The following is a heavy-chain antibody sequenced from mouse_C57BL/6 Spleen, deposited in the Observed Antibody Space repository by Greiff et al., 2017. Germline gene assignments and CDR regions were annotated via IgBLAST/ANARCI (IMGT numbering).Heavy chain of an antibody. CDR2: IYPGDGDT. D-gene: IGHD2-2*01. CDR3: ATSTMVTTGGY. Sequence: QVQLKESGPELVKPGASVKISCKASGYAFSSSWMNWVKQRPGKGLEWIGRIYPGDGDTNYNGKFKGKATLTADKSSSTAYMQLSSLTSEDSAVYFCATSTMVTTGGYWGQGTTLTVSS. J-gene: IGHJ2*01. V-gene: IGHV1-82*01. CDR1: GYAFSSSW.